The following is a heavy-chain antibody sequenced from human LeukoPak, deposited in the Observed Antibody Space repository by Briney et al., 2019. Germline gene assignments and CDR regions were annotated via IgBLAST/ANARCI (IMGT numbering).Heavy chain of an antibody. J-gene: IGHJ4*02. Sequence: PGGSLRLSCAASGFTFSGYAMLWVRQAPGKGLEWVAVISYDGSNDYYADSVKGRFTISRDNSKNTLYLQMNSLRAEDTAVYYCATNGPGIAVAGYVDYWGQGTLVTVSS. CDR1: GFTFSGYA. CDR3: ATNGPGIAVAGYVDY. D-gene: IGHD6-19*01. CDR2: ISYDGSND. V-gene: IGHV3-30-3*01.